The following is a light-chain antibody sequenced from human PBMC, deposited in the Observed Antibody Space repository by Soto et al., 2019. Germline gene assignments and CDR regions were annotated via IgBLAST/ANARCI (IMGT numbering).Light chain of an antibody. Sequence: QLVLTQSPSASASLGASVKLTCTLSSGHSSYAIAWHQQQPEKGPRYLMKLSSDGSLSKGGGIPDRFSGSSSGSERYLTISSLQSEDEADYYCQTWGAGHVVFGGGTKLTVL. CDR2: LSSDGSL. V-gene: IGLV4-69*01. CDR3: QTWGAGHVV. J-gene: IGLJ2*01. CDR1: SGHSSYA.